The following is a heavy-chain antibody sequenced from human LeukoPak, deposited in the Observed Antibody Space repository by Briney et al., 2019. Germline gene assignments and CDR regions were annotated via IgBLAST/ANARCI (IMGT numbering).Heavy chain of an antibody. Sequence: ASVKDSWKASGYTFTSYNINWVRQATGQGLEWMGWMNPNSGNTGYAQKFQGRVTMTRNTSISTAYMELSSLRSEDTAVYYCARGRKYSYGKAPFDYWGQGTLVTVSS. D-gene: IGHD5-18*01. CDR1: GYTFTSYN. CDR2: MNPNSGNT. CDR3: ARGRKYSYGKAPFDY. V-gene: IGHV1-8*01. J-gene: IGHJ4*02.